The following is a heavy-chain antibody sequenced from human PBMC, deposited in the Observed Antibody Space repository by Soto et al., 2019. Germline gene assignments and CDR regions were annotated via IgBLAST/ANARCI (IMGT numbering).Heavy chain of an antibody. CDR2: ISYDGSNK. CDR3: ARVDSGDGPLGLDYYYYYGMDG. D-gene: IGHD5-12*01. V-gene: IGHV3-30-3*01. J-gene: IGHJ6*02. Sequence: LRLSCAASGFTFSSYAMHWVREDPGKGLEWVAVISYDGSNKYYADSVKGRFTISRDNSKNTLYLQMNSLRAEDTAVYYCARVDSGDGPLGLDYYYYYGMDGWGQGTTVTVS. CDR1: GFTFSSYA.